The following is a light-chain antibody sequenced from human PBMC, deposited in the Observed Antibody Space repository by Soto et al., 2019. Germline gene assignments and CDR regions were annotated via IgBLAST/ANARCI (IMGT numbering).Light chain of an antibody. V-gene: IGLV2-14*01. CDR3: SSYTSSSTPYV. CDR2: DVS. CDR1: SSDVGGYNY. Sequence: QSALTQPASVSGSPGQSITISCTGTSSDVGGYNYVSWYPQHPGKAPKLMIYDVSNRPSGVSNRFSGSKSGNTASLTISGLQAEGEAYYYGSSYTSSSTPYVFGTGTKLTVL. J-gene: IGLJ1*01.